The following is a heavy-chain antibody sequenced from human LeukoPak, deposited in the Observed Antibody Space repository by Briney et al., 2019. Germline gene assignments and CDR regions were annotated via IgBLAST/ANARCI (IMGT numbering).Heavy chain of an antibody. D-gene: IGHD3-22*01. V-gene: IGHV2-70*11. CDR3: ERTDSNGYYSDY. CDR2: IDWDDDK. CDR1: GFSLSTSGMC. J-gene: IGHJ4*02. Sequence: ESGPTLVNPTQTLTLICTFSGFSLSTSGMCVSWIRQPPGKALEWLARIDWDDDKYYNTSLKTRLTISKDTSKNQVVLTMTNMDPVDTATYYCERTDSNGYYSDYWGQGTLVTVSS.